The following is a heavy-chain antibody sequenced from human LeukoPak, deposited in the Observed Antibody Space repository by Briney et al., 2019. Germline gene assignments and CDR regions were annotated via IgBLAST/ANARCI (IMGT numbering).Heavy chain of an antibody. CDR3: ARQDLRFGELPDWYFDL. J-gene: IGHJ2*01. Sequence: SETLSLTCTASGGSISSYYWSWIRQPPGKGLEGIGYIYYSGSTNYNPSLKRRVTISVDTSKNQFSLKLSSVTAADTAVYYCARQDLRFGELPDWYFDLWGRGTLVTVSS. D-gene: IGHD3-10*01. CDR2: IYYSGST. V-gene: IGHV4-59*08. CDR1: GGSISSYY.